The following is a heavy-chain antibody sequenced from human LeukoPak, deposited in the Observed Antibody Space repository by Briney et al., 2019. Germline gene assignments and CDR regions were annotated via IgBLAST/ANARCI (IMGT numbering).Heavy chain of an antibody. CDR3: AKDKVRFCSGGTCYADAFDI. CDR1: GFTFSSYA. D-gene: IGHD2-15*01. V-gene: IGHV3-23*01. CDR2: VSGSGTST. J-gene: IGHJ3*02. Sequence: GGSLRLSCAASGFTFSSYAMNWVRQAPGKGLEWVSAVSGSGTSTYYADSVKGRFTISRDNSKNTLYLQMNSLRAEDTAIYYCAKDKVRFCSGGTCYADAFDIWGRGQWSPSLQ.